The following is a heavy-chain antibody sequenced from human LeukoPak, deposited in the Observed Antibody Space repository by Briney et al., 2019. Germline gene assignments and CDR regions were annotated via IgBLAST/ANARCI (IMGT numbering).Heavy chain of an antibody. V-gene: IGHV4-59*11. CDR3: ARFSSGCSTSSCYLTY. CDR1: GGSLSSHY. CDR2: IHDTGST. Sequence: PSETLSLTCSVSGGSLSSHYWSWLRQPPGKGLELIGHIHDTGSTFYNPPLRGRVTISLDTSNNQFSLKLTSMTAADTAVYYCARFSSGCSTSSCYLTYWGQGTLVTVSS. D-gene: IGHD2-2*01. J-gene: IGHJ4*02.